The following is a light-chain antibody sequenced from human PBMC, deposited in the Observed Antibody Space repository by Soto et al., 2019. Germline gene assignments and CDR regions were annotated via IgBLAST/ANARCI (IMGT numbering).Light chain of an antibody. J-gene: IGLJ3*02. CDR3: CSYSGSYTWV. V-gene: IGLV2-11*01. CDR1: SSDVGGYNY. Sequence: QSALTQPRSVSGSPGQSVTISCTGSSSDVGGYNYVSWYKQYPGKAPKFMIYDVNKRPSGVPDRFSGSKSGNTASLTISGLQAEDEADYYCCSYSGSYTWVFGGGTKLTVL. CDR2: DVN.